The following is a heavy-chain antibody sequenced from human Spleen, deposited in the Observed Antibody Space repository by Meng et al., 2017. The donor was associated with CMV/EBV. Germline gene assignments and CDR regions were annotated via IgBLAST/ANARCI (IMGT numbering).Heavy chain of an antibody. V-gene: IGHV1-46*01. J-gene: IGHJ5*02. Sequence: TVTSYYMHWVRQAPGQGLEWMGIINPSGGSTSYAQKFQGRVTMTRDTSTSTVYMELSSLRSEDTAVYYCARATYYYGSGSYYGSFDPWGQGTLVTVSS. CDR3: ARATYYYGSGSYYGSFDP. CDR2: INPSGGST. CDR1: TVTSYY. D-gene: IGHD3-10*01.